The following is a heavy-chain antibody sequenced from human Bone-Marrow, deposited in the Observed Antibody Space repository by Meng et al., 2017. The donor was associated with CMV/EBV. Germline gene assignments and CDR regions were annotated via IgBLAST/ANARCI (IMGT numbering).Heavy chain of an antibody. D-gene: IGHD3-3*01. CDR3: ARGSLFWSGYPLDF. CDR2: IYYSGST. Sequence: SETLSLTCTVSGGSISSSNYYWGWIRQPPGKGLGWIGSIYYSGSTYYNPSLMSRVTISVDTSKNQFSLKLSSVTAADTAVYYCARGSLFWSGYPLDFWGQGTLVTVSS. V-gene: IGHV4-39*07. CDR1: GGSISSSNYY. J-gene: IGHJ4*02.